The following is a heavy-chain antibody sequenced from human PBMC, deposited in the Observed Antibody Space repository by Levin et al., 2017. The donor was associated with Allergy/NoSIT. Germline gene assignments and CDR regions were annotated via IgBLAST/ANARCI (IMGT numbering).Heavy chain of an antibody. J-gene: IGHJ1*01. D-gene: IGHD2-2*01. CDR2: IRSNAYGGTT. V-gene: IGHV3-49*04. CDR1: GFTFDNFA. CDR3: TRVYCSSTSCDAVFFQH. Sequence: GESLKISCTVSGFTFDNFALTWVRQAPGKGLEWVGFIRSNAYGGTTEYAASVKGRFTISKDDSRSIAYLQMNTLKADDTAIYYCTRVYCSSTSCDAVFFQHWGQGTLVTVSS.